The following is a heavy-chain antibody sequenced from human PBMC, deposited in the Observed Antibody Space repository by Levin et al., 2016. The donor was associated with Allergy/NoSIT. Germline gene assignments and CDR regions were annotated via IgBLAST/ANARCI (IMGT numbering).Heavy chain of an antibody. D-gene: IGHD2-2*01. CDR1: GASISGHY. J-gene: IGHJ5*02. CDR2: IHSSGTT. Sequence: SETLSLTCHVSGASISGHYCSWIRQSPEKGLEWLGYIHSSGTTKYNPSLKSRLTMSVDTSKNQFSLELNSVTAADTARYFCARQRFSTSWYEGYNWFDPWGQGTLVTVSS. V-gene: IGHV4-59*11. CDR3: ARQRFSTSWYEGYNWFDP.